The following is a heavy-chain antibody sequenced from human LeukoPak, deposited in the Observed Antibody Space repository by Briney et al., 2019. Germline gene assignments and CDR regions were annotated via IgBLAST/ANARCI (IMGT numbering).Heavy chain of an antibody. J-gene: IGHJ3*02. Sequence: ASVKVSCKASGYTFISYDINWVRQVTGQGLEWMGWMNPNSGNTGYAQKFQGRVTITRNTSISTAFMELSSLRSEDTAVYYCARAQYGDDAFDIWGQGTMVTVSS. V-gene: IGHV1-8*01. CDR3: ARAQYGDDAFDI. CDR2: MNPNSGNT. D-gene: IGHD2/OR15-2a*01. CDR1: GYTFISYD.